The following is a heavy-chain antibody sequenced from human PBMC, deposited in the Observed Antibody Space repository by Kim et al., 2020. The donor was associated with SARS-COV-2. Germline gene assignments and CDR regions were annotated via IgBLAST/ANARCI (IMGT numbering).Heavy chain of an antibody. D-gene: IGHD5-18*01. V-gene: IGHV3-30*07. Sequence: SGKGRFTISRDNSKNTVYLQMNSLRAEDTAVDYCARDRDGYSYGASGMDVWGQGTTVTVSS. J-gene: IGHJ6*02. CDR3: ARDRDGYSYGASGMDV.